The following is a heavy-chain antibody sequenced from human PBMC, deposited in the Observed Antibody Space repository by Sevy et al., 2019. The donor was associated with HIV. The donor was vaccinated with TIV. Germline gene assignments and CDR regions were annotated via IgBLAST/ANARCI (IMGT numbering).Heavy chain of an antibody. Sequence: SETLSLTCTVSGGSISSGGYYWSWIRQHPGKGLEWIGYIYCSGSTYYNPSLKSRVTISVDTSKNQFSLKLSSVTAAATAVYYCARYAPRGVAWSGYPRNALDIWGQGTMVTVSS. J-gene: IGHJ3*02. CDR2: IYCSGST. V-gene: IGHV4-31*03. CDR1: GGSISSGGYY. CDR3: ARYAPRGVAWSGYPRNALDI. D-gene: IGHD3-3*01.